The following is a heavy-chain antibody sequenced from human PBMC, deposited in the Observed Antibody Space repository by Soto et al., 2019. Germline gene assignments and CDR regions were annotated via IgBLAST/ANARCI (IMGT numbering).Heavy chain of an antibody. Sequence: ASVKVSCKASGYTFTSYDINWVRQATGQGLEWMGWMNPNSGNTGYAQKFQGRVTMTRNTSISTAYMELSSLRSEDTAVYYCARFVPGDYYFDYWGKGTLVTVSS. CDR1: GYTFTSYD. CDR3: ARFVPGDYYFDY. V-gene: IGHV1-8*01. CDR2: MNPNSGNT. J-gene: IGHJ4*02. D-gene: IGHD4-17*01.